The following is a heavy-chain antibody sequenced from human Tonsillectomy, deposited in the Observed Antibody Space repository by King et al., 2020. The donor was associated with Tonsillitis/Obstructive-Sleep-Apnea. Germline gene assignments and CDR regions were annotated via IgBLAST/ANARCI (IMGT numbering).Heavy chain of an antibody. Sequence: VQLVQSGAEVKKPGESLRISCEGSGYSFTNYWINWVRQMPGKGLEWMGRIDPSDSYTNYSPSFQGHVTISADKSISTAYLQWSSLKASDTAMYYCARPYSGSPTAFDIWGKGTMVTVSS. CDR2: IDPSDSYT. D-gene: IGHD1-26*01. CDR1: GYSFTNYW. V-gene: IGHV5-10-1*01. CDR3: ARPYSGSPTAFDI. J-gene: IGHJ3*02.